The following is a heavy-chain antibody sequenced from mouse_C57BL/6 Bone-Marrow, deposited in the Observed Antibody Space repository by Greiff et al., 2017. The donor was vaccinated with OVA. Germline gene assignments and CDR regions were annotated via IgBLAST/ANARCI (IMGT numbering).Heavy chain of an antibody. CDR2: INPGSGGT. CDR3: ARIITTVVATDWYFDV. Sequence: LQESGAELVRPGTSVKVSCKASGYAFTNYLIEWVKQRPGQGLEWIGVINPGSGGTNYNEKFKGKATLTADKSSSTAYMQLSSLTSEDSAVYFCARIITTVVATDWYFDVWGTGTTVTVSS. V-gene: IGHV1-54*01. CDR1: GYAFTNYL. J-gene: IGHJ1*03. D-gene: IGHD1-1*01.